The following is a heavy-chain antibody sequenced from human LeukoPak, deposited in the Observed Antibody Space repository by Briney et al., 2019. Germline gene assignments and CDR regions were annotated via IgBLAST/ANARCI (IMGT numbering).Heavy chain of an antibody. CDR2: IYYSGST. J-gene: IGHJ4*02. D-gene: IGHD3-10*01. CDR3: ARGGAGYGSGSYYKDY. Sequence: SETLSLTCTVSGGSISSYYWSWIRQPPGKGLEWIGYIYYSGSTNYNPSLKSRVTISVDTSKNQFSLKLSSVTAADTAVYYCARGGAGYGSGSYYKDYWGQGTLVTVSS. V-gene: IGHV4-59*08. CDR1: GGSISSYY.